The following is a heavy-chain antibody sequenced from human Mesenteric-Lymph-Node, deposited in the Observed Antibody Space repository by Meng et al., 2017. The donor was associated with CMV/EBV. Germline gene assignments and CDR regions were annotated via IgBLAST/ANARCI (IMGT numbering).Heavy chain of an antibody. CDR3: ARTTGFLQYSAFDV. D-gene: IGHD4-11*01. V-gene: IGHV3-11*04. CDR2: ISSSGSTI. CDR1: GFTFSDYY. J-gene: IGHJ3*01. Sequence: GESLKISCAASGFTFSDYYMSWIRQAPGKGLEWVSYISSSGSTIYYADSVKGRFTISRDNAKNSLYLQMSSLRAEDTAVFYCARTTGFLQYSAFDVYGQGTMVTVSS.